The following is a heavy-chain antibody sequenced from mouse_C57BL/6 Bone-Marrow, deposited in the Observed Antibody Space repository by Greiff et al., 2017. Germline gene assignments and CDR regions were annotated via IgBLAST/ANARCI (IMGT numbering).Heavy chain of an antibody. Sequence: VQLQQPGTELVKPGASVKLSCKASGYTFTSYWMHWVKQRPGQGLEWIGNINPSNGGTNYNEKFKSKATLTVDKSSSTAYMQLSSLTSEDSAVYDCARRDGNYSYWYFDVWGTGTTVTVAS. CDR3: ARRDGNYSYWYFDV. CDR2: INPSNGGT. J-gene: IGHJ1*03. D-gene: IGHD2-1*01. V-gene: IGHV1-53*01. CDR1: GYTFTSYW.